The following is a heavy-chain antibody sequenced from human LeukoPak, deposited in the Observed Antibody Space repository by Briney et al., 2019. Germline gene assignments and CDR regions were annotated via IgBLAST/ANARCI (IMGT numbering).Heavy chain of an antibody. D-gene: IGHD5-18*01. Sequence: PSETLSLTCTVSGGSISSSSYYWGWIRQPPGKGLEWIGSIDYSGSTYYNPSLKSRITISVDTSKNQFSLKLSSVTAADTAVYYCARDFVNRNYGYFYWGQGTLVTVSS. J-gene: IGHJ4*02. CDR3: ARDFVNRNYGYFY. CDR1: GGSISSSSYY. V-gene: IGHV4-39*07. CDR2: IDYSGST.